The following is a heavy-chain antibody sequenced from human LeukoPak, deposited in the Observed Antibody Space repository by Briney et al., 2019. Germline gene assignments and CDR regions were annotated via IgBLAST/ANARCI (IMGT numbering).Heavy chain of an antibody. J-gene: IGHJ4*02. V-gene: IGHV4-34*01. CDR2: VNHSGST. D-gene: IGHD6-13*01. CDR3: AREGVAAADTYFDY. Sequence: SETLSLTCAVYGGSFSGYYWSWIRQPPGKGLEWIGEVNHSGSTNYNPSLKSRVTISVDTSKNQFSLKLSSVTAADTAVYYCAREGVAAADTYFDYWGQGTLVTVSS. CDR1: GGSFSGYY.